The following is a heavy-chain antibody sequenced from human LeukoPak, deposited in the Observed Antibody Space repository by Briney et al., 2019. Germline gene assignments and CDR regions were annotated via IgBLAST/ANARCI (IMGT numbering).Heavy chain of an antibody. V-gene: IGHV4-59*01. Sequence: SETLSLTCTVSGGSSSSYYWSWIRQPPGKGLEWIGYIYYSGSTNYNPSLKSRVTILVDTPKNQFSLKLRSVTAADTAVYYCARDKGYGDFFDYWGQGTLVTVSS. CDR3: ARDKGYGDFFDY. D-gene: IGHD4-17*01. J-gene: IGHJ4*02. CDR1: GGSSSSYY. CDR2: IYYSGST.